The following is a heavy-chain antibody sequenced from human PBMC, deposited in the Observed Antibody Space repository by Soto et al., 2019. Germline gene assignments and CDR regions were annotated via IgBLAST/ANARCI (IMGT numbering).Heavy chain of an antibody. V-gene: IGHV1-18*01. CDR3: ARDRGPGYYYDSSGYYGKRYYYYGMDV. D-gene: IGHD3-22*01. CDR2: TSAYNGNT. J-gene: IGHJ6*02. Sequence: ASVKVSCKASGYTFTSYGISWVRQAPGQGLEWMGWTSAYNGNTNYAQKLQGRVTMTTDTSTSTAYMELRSLRSDDTAVYYCARDRGPGYYYDSSGYYGKRYYYYGMDVWGQGTTVTAP. CDR1: GYTFTSYG.